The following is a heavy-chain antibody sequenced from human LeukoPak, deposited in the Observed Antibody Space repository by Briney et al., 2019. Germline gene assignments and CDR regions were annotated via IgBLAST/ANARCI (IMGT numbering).Heavy chain of an antibody. Sequence: AGGSLRLSCAASGCTFSSHRMSWVRQAPGKGLEWVANIKKDGSEKYYVDSVKGRFTISRDNAKTSLYLQMNSLRAEDTAVYYCARDLSGVTGYTYGRGIDYWGQGTLVTVSS. D-gene: IGHD5-18*01. J-gene: IGHJ4*02. V-gene: IGHV3-7*01. CDR1: GCTFSSHR. CDR2: IKKDGSEK. CDR3: ARDLSGVTGYTYGRGIDY.